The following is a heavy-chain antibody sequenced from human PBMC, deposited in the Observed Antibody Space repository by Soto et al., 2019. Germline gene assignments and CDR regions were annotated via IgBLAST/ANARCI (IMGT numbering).Heavy chain of an antibody. J-gene: IGHJ4*02. D-gene: IGHD3-3*01. V-gene: IGHV3-30-3*01. CDR3: ARDVRFLEWLFLFDY. CDR2: ISYDGSNK. Sequence: QVQLVESGGGVVQPGRSLRLSCAASGFTFSSYAMHWVRQAPGKGLEWVAVISYDGSNKYYADSVKGRFTISRDNSKNTLYLQMNSLRAEDTAVYYCARDVRFLEWLFLFDYWGQGTLVTVSS. CDR1: GFTFSSYA.